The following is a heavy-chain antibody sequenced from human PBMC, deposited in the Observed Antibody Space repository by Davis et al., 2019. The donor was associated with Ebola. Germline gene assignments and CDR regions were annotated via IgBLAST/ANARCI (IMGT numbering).Heavy chain of an antibody. Sequence: LSLTCAASGFTFSSYWMSWVRQAPGKGLEWVANIKQDGSEKYYVDSVKGRFTISRDNAKNSLYLQMNSLRAEDTAVYYCARAMGYSSSWYYWGQGTLVTVSS. CDR3: ARAMGYSSSWYY. CDR2: IKQDGSEK. J-gene: IGHJ4*02. D-gene: IGHD6-13*01. CDR1: GFTFSSYW. V-gene: IGHV3-7*03.